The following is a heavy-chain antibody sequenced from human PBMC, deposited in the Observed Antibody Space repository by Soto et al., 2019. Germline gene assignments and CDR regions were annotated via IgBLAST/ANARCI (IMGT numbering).Heavy chain of an antibody. J-gene: IGHJ6*03. D-gene: IGHD6-6*01. Sequence: PGGSLRLSCAASGFTFSSYGMHWVRQAPGKGLEWVAVIWYDGSNKYYADSVKGRFTISRDNSKNTLYLQMNSLRAEDTAVYYCARDRRSSSEYYYYMDVWGKGTTVTVSS. CDR2: IWYDGSNK. CDR1: GFTFSSYG. V-gene: IGHV3-33*01. CDR3: ARDRRSSSEYYYYMDV.